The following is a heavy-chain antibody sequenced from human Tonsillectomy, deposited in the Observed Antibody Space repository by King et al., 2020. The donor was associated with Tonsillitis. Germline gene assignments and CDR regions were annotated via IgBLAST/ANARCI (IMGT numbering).Heavy chain of an antibody. CDR3: ARILHSGSFYVDY. J-gene: IGHJ4*02. CDR2: IDWDDDK. CDR1: GFSLNTSGMR. D-gene: IGHD1-26*01. Sequence: VTLKESGPALVKPTQTLTLTCTFSGFSLNTSGMRVSWIRQPPGKALEWLARIDWDDDKFYSTSLKTRLTISKDTSKNQVVLTMTNMDPVDTATYYCARILHSGSFYVDYWGQGTLVTVSS. V-gene: IGHV2-70*04.